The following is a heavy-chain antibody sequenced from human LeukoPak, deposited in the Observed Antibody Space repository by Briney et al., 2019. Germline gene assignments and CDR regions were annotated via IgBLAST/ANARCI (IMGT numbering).Heavy chain of an antibody. CDR3: AKGHTIAHDAFDI. CDR1: GFTFSSHA. CDR2: ISGSGGST. J-gene: IGHJ3*02. Sequence: GGSLRLSCAASGFTFSSHAMSWVRQAPGKGLEWVSAISGSGGSTYYADSVKGRFTTSRDNSKNTLYLQMNSLRAEDTAVYYCAKGHTIAHDAFDIWGQGTMVTVSS. V-gene: IGHV3-23*01. D-gene: IGHD3-9*01.